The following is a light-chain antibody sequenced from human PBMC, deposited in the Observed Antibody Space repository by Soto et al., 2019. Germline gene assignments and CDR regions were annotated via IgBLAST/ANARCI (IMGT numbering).Light chain of an antibody. J-gene: IGKJ1*01. CDR1: QSVSSSY. Sequence: EMVLTQSPGTLSLSPGERATLSCRASQSVSSSYLDWYQQKPGQAPRLLIYGASRRATGIPDRFSGSGSGTDFTLTISRLEPEDFAVYYCQQYGSSPRTFGQGTKVEIK. CDR3: QQYGSSPRT. V-gene: IGKV3-20*01. CDR2: GAS.